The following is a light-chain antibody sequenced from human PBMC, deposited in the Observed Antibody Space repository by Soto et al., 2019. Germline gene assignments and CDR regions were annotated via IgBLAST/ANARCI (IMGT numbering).Light chain of an antibody. CDR2: LGS. V-gene: IGKV2-28*01. CDR1: QSLLHSNGYNY. CDR3: MQALQTQWT. J-gene: IGKJ1*01. Sequence: DIVMTQSPLSLPVTPGEPASISCRSSQSLLHSNGYNYLDWYLQKPGQSPQLLIYLGSNRASGVPDRFSGSGSGTDFTLKISRVGAEDVGVYYCMQALQTQWTFGQGTKV.